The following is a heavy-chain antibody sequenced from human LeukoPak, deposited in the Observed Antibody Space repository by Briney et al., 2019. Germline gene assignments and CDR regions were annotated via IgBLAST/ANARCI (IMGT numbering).Heavy chain of an antibody. CDR2: INQDGCET. J-gene: IGHJ4*02. Sequence: GGSLRLSCAASGFTFSSYAMSWVRQAPGKGLEWVANINQDGCETYYVDSVKGRFTISRDNAKSSLYLQMNTLRAEDTAVYYCARDMNSVYSYGYDYWGQGTLVTVSS. D-gene: IGHD5-18*01. V-gene: IGHV3-7*03. CDR3: ARDMNSVYSYGYDY. CDR1: GFTFSSYA.